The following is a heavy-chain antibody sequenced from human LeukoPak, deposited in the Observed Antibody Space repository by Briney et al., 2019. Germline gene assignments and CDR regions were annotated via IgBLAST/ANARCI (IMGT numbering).Heavy chain of an antibody. Sequence: GGSLRHSCAASGFTFSTYAITWVRQAPGKGLDWVSAISGGGSSTYYADSVKGRFTISRDNSKNTLYLQMNSLRAEDTAVYYCAKVIESVVTPNNYWGQGTLVTVSS. CDR2: ISGGGSST. CDR1: GFTFSTYA. D-gene: IGHD4-23*01. CDR3: AKVIESVVTPNNY. J-gene: IGHJ4*02. V-gene: IGHV3-23*01.